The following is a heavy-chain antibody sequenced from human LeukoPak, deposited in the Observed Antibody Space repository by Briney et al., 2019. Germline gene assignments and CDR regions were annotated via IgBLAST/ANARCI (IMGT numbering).Heavy chain of an antibody. V-gene: IGHV3-9*01. J-gene: IGHJ4*02. CDR1: GFTFDDYA. CDR3: AKSVAGPLDY. Sequence: GGSLRLSCAASGFTFDDYAMHWVRQAPGKGLEWVSGISWNSGSIGYADSVKGRFTISRDNAKNSLYLQMNSLRAEDTALYYCAKSVAGPLDYWGQGTLVTVSS. CDR2: ISWNSGSI.